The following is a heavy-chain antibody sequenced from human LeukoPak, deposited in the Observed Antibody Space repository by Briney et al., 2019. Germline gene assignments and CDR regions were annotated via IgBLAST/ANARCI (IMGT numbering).Heavy chain of an antibody. D-gene: IGHD6-19*01. V-gene: IGHV3-23*01. CDR1: GFTFSTYA. CDR2: FGGSGGTI. Sequence: GGSLRLSCAASGFTFSTYAMSWVRQAPGKGLEGVSHFGGSGGTIYYADSVKGRITISRDNSKNTLYLQMNSLRSEDTAVYYCAKDQSSGWHAFDIWGQGTMVTVSS. J-gene: IGHJ3*02. CDR3: AKDQSSGWHAFDI.